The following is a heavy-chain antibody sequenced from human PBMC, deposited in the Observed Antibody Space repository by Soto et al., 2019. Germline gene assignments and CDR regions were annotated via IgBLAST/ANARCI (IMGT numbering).Heavy chain of an antibody. V-gene: IGHV3-13*01. Sequence: EVQLVESGGDLVQPGGSLRLSCAASVFSFSNHDMHWVCQPKGKGLEWVSGITTGGNAYFAASVKGRFSISRENAKNSFYLQTSSLRAEDTAMYYCVRVNADAYDVWGQGTMVTVSS. J-gene: IGHJ3*01. CDR2: ITTGGNA. CDR3: VRVNADAYDV. CDR1: VFSFSNHD.